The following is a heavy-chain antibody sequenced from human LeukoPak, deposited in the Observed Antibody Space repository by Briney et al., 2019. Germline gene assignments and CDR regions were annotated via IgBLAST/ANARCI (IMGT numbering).Heavy chain of an antibody. CDR3: ARLLREYCSSTSCNRIYLDY. Sequence: PGGSLTLSCAASGFTVSDNYMSWVRQAPGKGLEGVSVIYSVGKTYYADSVKGRLTISRENSKNTLYLQMNSLRVEDTAVYYCARLLREYCSSTSCNRIYLDYWGQGTLVTVSS. J-gene: IGHJ4*02. CDR1: GFTVSDNY. CDR2: IYSVGKT. V-gene: IGHV3-66*01. D-gene: IGHD2-2*01.